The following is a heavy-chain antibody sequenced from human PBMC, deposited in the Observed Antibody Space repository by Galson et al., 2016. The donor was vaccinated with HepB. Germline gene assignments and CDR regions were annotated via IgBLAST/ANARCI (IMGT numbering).Heavy chain of an antibody. J-gene: IGHJ4*02. D-gene: IGHD3-16*01. CDR2: IYHSGST. V-gene: IGHV4-30-2*01. CDR1: GGSISSGGYS. Sequence: TLSLTCAVSGGSISSGGYSWSWIRQPPGKGLEWIGYIYHSGSTYYNPSLKSRVIISLDQSSNTFSLKLTSVTAADTAVYFWAGDSPAWGVDVWGPGTLVTVSS. CDR3: AGDSPAWGVDV.